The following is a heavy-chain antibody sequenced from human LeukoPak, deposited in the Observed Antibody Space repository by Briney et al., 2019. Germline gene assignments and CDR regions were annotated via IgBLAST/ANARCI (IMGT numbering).Heavy chain of an antibody. CDR1: GGSINSGGYY. J-gene: IGHJ4*02. CDR3: ARDRGYGSGSYYYDY. V-gene: IGHV4-31*03. CDR2: IYYSGST. Sequence: SETLSLTCTVSGGSINSGGYYWSWIRQHPGKGLEWIGYIYYSGSTYYNPSLKSRVTISIDTSKDQFSLKLSSVTAADTAVYYCARDRGYGSGSYYYDYWGQGTLVTVSS. D-gene: IGHD3-10*01.